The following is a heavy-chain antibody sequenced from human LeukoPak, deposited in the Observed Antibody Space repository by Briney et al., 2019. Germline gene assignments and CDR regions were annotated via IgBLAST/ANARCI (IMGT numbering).Heavy chain of an antibody. CDR2: INPNSGGT. J-gene: IGHJ4*02. Sequence: GASVKVSCKASGYTFTGYYMHWVRQAPGQGLEWMGWINPNSGGTNYAQKFQGRVTMTRDTSISTAYMELSRLRSDDTAVYYCARDRGRYYGSGSYELDCWGRGTLVTVSS. V-gene: IGHV1-2*02. D-gene: IGHD3-10*01. CDR3: ARDRGRYYGSGSYELDC. CDR1: GYTFTGYY.